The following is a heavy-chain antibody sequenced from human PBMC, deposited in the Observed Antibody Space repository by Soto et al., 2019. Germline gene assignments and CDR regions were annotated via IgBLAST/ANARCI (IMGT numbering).Heavy chain of an antibody. CDR2: ISGSGGST. D-gene: IGHD1-7*01. Sequence: EVQLLESGGGLVQPGGSLRLSCAASGFTFSSYAMSWVRQAPGKGLEWVSAISGSGGSTYYADSVKGRFTISRDNSKNTLYLQMNSLRAEDTAVYYCANLGFLRRSGTGRAGYFDLWGRGTLVTVSS. V-gene: IGHV3-23*01. CDR3: ANLGFLRRSGTGRAGYFDL. CDR1: GFTFSSYA. J-gene: IGHJ2*01.